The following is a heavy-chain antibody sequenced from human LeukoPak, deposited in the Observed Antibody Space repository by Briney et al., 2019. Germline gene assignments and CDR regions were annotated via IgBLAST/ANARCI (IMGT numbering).Heavy chain of an antibody. V-gene: IGHV4-38-2*02. CDR1: GGSISSYY. CDR3: ARVFARYSGSF. D-gene: IGHD1-26*01. CDR2: IYHTGNT. Sequence: KPSETLSLTCTVSGGSISSYYWSWIRQPPGKGLEWIGSIYHTGNTYYNPSLKSRVTISVDTSKSQFSLKLNSVTATDTAVYYCARVFARYSGSFWGQGTPVTVSS. J-gene: IGHJ4*02.